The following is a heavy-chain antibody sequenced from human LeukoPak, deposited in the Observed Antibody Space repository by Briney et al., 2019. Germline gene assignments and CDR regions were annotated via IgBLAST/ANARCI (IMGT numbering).Heavy chain of an antibody. CDR2: ISYDGSNK. CDR3: ARGRSYYDILMYGPFDY. V-gene: IGHV3-30-3*01. Sequence: GRSLRLSCAASGFTFTNYAIHWVRQAPGKGLEWVAVISYDGSNKYYADSVKGRFTISRDNAKNTLYLQMNSLRPEDTAVYYCARGRSYYDILMYGPFDYWGQGTLVTVSS. J-gene: IGHJ4*02. CDR1: GFTFTNYA. D-gene: IGHD3-9*01.